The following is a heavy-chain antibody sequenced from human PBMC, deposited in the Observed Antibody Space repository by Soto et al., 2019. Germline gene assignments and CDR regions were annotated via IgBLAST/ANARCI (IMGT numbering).Heavy chain of an antibody. CDR2: ISSSSSYI. CDR3: ARDPAPVTKVSHFDY. V-gene: IGHV3-21*01. D-gene: IGHD4-17*01. J-gene: IGHJ4*02. Sequence: EVQLVESGGGLVKPGGSLRLSCAASGFTFSSYSMNWVRQAPGKGLEWVSSISSSSSYIYYADSVKGRFTISRDNAKNSLYLQMNSLRADDTAVYYCARDPAPVTKVSHFDYWGQGTLVTVSS. CDR1: GFTFSSYS.